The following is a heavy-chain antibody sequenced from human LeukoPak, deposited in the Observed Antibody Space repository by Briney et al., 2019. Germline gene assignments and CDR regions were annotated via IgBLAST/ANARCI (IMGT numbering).Heavy chain of an antibody. Sequence: GGSLRLSCAASGFTFSSYEMNWVRQAPGKGLEWVSSISSSSSYIYYADSVKGRFTISRDNAKNSLYLQMNSLRAEDTAVYYCARAQGHCSGGSCTYDAFDIWGQGTMVTVSS. D-gene: IGHD2-15*01. CDR3: ARAQGHCSGGSCTYDAFDI. CDR1: GFTFSSYE. J-gene: IGHJ3*02. CDR2: ISSSSSYI. V-gene: IGHV3-21*01.